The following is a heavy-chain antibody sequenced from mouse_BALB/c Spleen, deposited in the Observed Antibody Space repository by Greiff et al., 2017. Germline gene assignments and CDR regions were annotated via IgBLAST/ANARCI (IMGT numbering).Heavy chain of an antibody. V-gene: IGHV1-69*02. J-gene: IGHJ3*01. CDR2: IYPSDSYT. CDR3: TRGGYEAWFAD. D-gene: IGHD2-14*01. CDR1: GYTFTSYW. Sequence: QVQLQQPGAELVRPGASVKLSCKASGYTFTSYWINWVKQRPGQGLEWIGNIYPSDSYTNYNQKFKDKATLTVDKSSSTAYMQLSSPTSEDSAVYYCTRGGYEAWFADWGQGTLVTVSA.